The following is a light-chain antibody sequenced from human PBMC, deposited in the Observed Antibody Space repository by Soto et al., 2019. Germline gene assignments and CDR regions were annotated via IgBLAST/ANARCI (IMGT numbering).Light chain of an antibody. CDR3: CSYTNRAPYF. V-gene: IGLV2-14*01. Sequence: QSSLAQPASVSGSPGQSITISCTGTSSDVGRYNYVSWYQQHPGKAPKLMIHEVSYRPSGVSSRFSGSKSGNTASLTISGLQAEDEAEYHGCSYTNRAPYFLGNGTKVTVI. CDR1: SSDVGRYNY. CDR2: EVS. J-gene: IGLJ1*01.